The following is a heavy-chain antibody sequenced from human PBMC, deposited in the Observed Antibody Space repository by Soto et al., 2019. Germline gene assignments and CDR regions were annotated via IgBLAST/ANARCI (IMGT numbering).Heavy chain of an antibody. Sequence: ASVKVSCKGFGYSFMKYGINWVRQAPGQGLEWVGWISPYSGYTHSAQKYHGRLTLTTDTAASTAYMELRILRSADTALYYCAREASVLIPAAQPSRFDSWGQGTLVTVSS. J-gene: IGHJ4*02. V-gene: IGHV1-18*01. CDR3: AREASVLIPAAQPSRFDS. CDR1: GYSFMKYG. D-gene: IGHD2-2*01. CDR2: ISPYSGYT.